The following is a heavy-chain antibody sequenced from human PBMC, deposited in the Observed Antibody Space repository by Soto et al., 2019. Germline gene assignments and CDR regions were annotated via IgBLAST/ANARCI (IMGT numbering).Heavy chain of an antibody. CDR2: INYSRTT. CDR3: ARQLKAVAAAMAY. J-gene: IGHJ4*02. V-gene: IGHV4-39*01. CDR1: CDSISDTIYY. Sequence: SETLALTCRVSCDSISDTIYYSRWIRKPPGKGLEWIGSINYSRTTQLHPSLKTRVTISVDPSKNEFSLRLRSVTAADTAVYYCARQLKAVAAAMAYWAQGVPITVSS. D-gene: IGHD6-19*01.